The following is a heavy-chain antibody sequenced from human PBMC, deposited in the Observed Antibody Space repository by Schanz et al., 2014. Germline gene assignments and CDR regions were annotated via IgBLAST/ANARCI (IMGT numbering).Heavy chain of an antibody. CDR3: ARDGYRNGRPFDH. Sequence: DVQLVESGGTLVQPGGSLIISCAASGFTFSSYWMVWLRQAPGKGLEWVANIEGDGTRTYYVDSVKGRFTISRDTAENSVYLQMNSLRAEDTAVYYCARDGYRNGRPFDHWGQGTRVTVSA. CDR2: IEGDGTRT. D-gene: IGHD5-18*01. CDR1: GFTFSSYW. J-gene: IGHJ4*02. V-gene: IGHV3-7*01.